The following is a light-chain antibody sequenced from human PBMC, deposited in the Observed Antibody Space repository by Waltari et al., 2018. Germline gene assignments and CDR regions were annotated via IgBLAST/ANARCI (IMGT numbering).Light chain of an antibody. CDR3: LQDYNYPRT. CDR1: QGIRND. J-gene: IGKJ1*01. V-gene: IGKV1-6*01. CDR2: AAS. Sequence: AIQMTQSPSSLSASVGDRVTITCRASQGIRNDLGWYQQKPGKAPTLLIYAASSLHSGVPSRFSGSGSGTYFTLTISSLQPEDFATYYCLQDYNYPRTFGQGTKVEIK.